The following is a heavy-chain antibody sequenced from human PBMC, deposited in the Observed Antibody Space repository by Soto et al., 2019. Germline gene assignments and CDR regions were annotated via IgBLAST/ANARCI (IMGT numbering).Heavy chain of an antibody. D-gene: IGHD3-10*01. CDR3: ARKGVSFDY. CDR2: ISTTGGSI. V-gene: IGHV3-48*02. J-gene: IGHJ4*02. CDR1: GFTFSSYS. Sequence: AGTLSLSCTASGFTFSSYSMSWVRQAPGKGLEWISYISTTGGSIYYADSVKGPSTIPRDKAKNSLFLQMNSLRDEDTAVYYCARKGVSFDYWGQGALVTVSS.